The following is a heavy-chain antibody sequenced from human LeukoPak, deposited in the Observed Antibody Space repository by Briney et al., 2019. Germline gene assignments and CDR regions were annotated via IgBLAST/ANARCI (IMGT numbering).Heavy chain of an antibody. D-gene: IGHD5-12*01. CDR2: ITSSGDDI. CDR1: GFTFGDYY. CDR3: ASDIVATSGDF. Sequence: GGSLRLSCAASGFTFGDYYMSWIRQAPEKGLEWVAYITSSGDDIYYADSVKGRFTISRDNAKNALFLRMSSLRVEDTATYYCASDIVATSGDFWGQGTLVSVSS. J-gene: IGHJ4*02. V-gene: IGHV3-11*01.